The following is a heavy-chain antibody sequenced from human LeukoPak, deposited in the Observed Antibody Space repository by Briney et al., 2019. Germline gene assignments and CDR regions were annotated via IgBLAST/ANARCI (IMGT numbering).Heavy chain of an antibody. CDR1: GGSISSSSYY. V-gene: IGHV4-39*07. CDR2: IYYSGST. D-gene: IGHD4-11*01. CDR3: ARDGGYSNPYYYYYYYYMDF. J-gene: IGHJ6*03. Sequence: SETLSLTCTVSGGSISSSSYYWGWIRQPPGKGLEWIGSIYYSGSTYYNPSLKSRVTISVDTSENHFSLKLSSVTAADTAVYYCARDGGYSNPYYYYYYYYMDFWGKGTTVTVSS.